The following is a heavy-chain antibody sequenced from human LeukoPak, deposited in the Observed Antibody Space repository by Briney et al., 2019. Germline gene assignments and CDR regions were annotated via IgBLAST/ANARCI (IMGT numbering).Heavy chain of an antibody. D-gene: IGHD3-22*01. CDR1: GYSFTTYW. V-gene: IGHV5-51*01. J-gene: IGHJ4*02. Sequence: GESLKISCTGSGYSFTTYWIGWVRQMPRKGLEWMGIIYPGDSDTRYSPSFQGQVTISADKSITTAYLQWSSLKASDSVMYFCARGAGVVGTTYFDYWGQGTLVTVSS. CDR2: IYPGDSDT. CDR3: ARGAGVVGTTYFDY.